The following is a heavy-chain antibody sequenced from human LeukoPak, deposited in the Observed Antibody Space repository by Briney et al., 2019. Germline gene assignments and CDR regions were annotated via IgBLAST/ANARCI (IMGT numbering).Heavy chain of an antibody. CDR1: GGSISSGGYS. CDR3: ARGGRRRQLASLFDY. J-gene: IGHJ4*02. CDR2: IYHSGST. D-gene: IGHD6-6*01. V-gene: IGHV4-30-2*01. Sequence: PSETLSLTCAVSGGSISSGGYSWSWIRQPPGKGLEWIGYIYHSGSTYYNPSLKSRVTISVDRSKNQFSLKLSSVTAADTAVYYCARGGRRRQLASLFDYWGQGTLVTVSS.